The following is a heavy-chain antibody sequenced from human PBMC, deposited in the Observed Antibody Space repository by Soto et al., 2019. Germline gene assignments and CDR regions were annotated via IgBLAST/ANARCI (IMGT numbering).Heavy chain of an antibody. D-gene: IGHD2-15*01. V-gene: IGHV5-51*01. Sequence: GGYLKISCKSYGYSFTTYWLAWVRQMPGKGLEWMGSIHPGESDTRYSPSFQGQVTISADRYITTAYLQWSSLKASDTAMYYCAVVEATYYNFYGMDVWGQGTTVLVS. J-gene: IGHJ6*02. CDR1: GYSFTTYW. CDR3: AVVEATYYNFYGMDV. CDR2: IHPGESDT.